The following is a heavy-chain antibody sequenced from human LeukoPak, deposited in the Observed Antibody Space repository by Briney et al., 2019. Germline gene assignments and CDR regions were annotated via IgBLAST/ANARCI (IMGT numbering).Heavy chain of an antibody. V-gene: IGHV1-8*03. Sequence: ASVKVYCEASGYTFTSSDIHWVRQATGHGLVWMGWMNPNSGNTGYAQKFQGRVTITRNTSISTAYMELSSLRSEDTAVYYCARKGHMEAFDIWGQGTMVTVSS. CDR3: ARKGHMEAFDI. J-gene: IGHJ3*02. D-gene: IGHD1-1*01. CDR2: MNPNSGNT. CDR1: GYTFTSSD.